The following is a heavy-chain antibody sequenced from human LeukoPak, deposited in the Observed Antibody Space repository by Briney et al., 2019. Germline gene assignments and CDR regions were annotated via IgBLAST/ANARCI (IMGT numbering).Heavy chain of an antibody. CDR1: GFTFSSCA. J-gene: IGHJ4*02. CDR3: ARDHGPAGYVDY. Sequence: GGSLRLSCAASGFTFSSCAMSWVRQAPGKGLEWVSGISGSGGSAYYARSVKGRLTISRDSSKNTLYLQMNSLRAEDTAVYYCARDHGPAGYVDYWGQGTLVTVSS. V-gene: IGHV3-23*01. D-gene: IGHD2-15*01. CDR2: ISGSGGSA.